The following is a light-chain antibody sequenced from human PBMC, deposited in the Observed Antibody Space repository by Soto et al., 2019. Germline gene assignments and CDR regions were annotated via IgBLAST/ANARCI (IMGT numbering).Light chain of an antibody. Sequence: DIQMTQSPSFLSASVGDRVTITCRASQRIDNFLNWYQQKPAKAPKLLIYGASSLQSGVPSRFSGSGSGTDFTLTITSLQPEDSATYHCQQRYKTSLSSFGQGTKVEIK. CDR2: GAS. CDR3: QQRYKTSLSS. V-gene: IGKV1-39*01. J-gene: IGKJ2*01. CDR1: QRIDNF.